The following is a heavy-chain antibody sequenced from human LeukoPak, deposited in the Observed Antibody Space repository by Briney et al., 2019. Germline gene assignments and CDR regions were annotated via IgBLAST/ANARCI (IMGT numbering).Heavy chain of an antibody. CDR3: TRVGDYSSSCNY. D-gene: IGHD3-22*01. Sequence: GGSLRLSCAVSGFTFSDHYMDWVRQAPGKGLEWVGRSRNKANSYSTDYAASVIGRFTISRDDSKNSLDLQMNSLKIEDTAMYYCTRVGDYSSSCNYWGQGTLVTVSS. CDR1: GFTFSDHY. J-gene: IGHJ4*02. CDR2: SRNKANSYST. V-gene: IGHV3-72*01.